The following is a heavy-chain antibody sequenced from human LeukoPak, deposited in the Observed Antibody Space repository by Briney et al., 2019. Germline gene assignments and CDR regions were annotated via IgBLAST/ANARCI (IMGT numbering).Heavy chain of an antibody. V-gene: IGHV1-18*01. CDR3: ARTELRFLEWLPRNWFDP. J-gene: IGHJ5*02. CDR1: GYTFTSYG. D-gene: IGHD3-3*01. CDR2: INAYNGNT. Sequence: ASVKVSCKASGYTFTSYGISWVRQAPGQGLEWMGWINAYNGNTNYAQKLQGRVTMTTDTSTSTAYMELRSLRSDDTAVYYCARTELRFLEWLPRNWFDPWGQGTLVTVSS.